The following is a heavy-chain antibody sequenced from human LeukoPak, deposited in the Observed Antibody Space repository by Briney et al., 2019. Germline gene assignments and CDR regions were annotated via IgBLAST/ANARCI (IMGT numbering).Heavy chain of an antibody. V-gene: IGHV3-7*01. Sequence: GALRLSCAASGFPFSSYWMSWVRQAPGKGLEGVANIKQDGSEKYYVDSVKGRFTISRDNAKNSLYLQMNSLRAEDTAVYYCARGWLALYYYYYGMDVWGQGTTVTVSS. CDR1: GFPFSSYW. CDR2: IKQDGSEK. CDR3: ARGWLALYYYYYGMDV. J-gene: IGHJ6*02. D-gene: IGHD3-9*01.